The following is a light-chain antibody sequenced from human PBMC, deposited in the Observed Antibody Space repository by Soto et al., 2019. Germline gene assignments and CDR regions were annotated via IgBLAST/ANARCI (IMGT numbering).Light chain of an antibody. CDR2: GAS. V-gene: IGKV3-20*01. CDR1: QSVSSNY. CDR3: KQYGSSPFT. J-gene: IGKJ3*01. Sequence: EIVLTQSPGTLSLSPGERATLSCRASQSVSSNYLTWYQQKPGQAPRLLIYGASSRATGIPDRFSGSGSGADFTLTLSRLEPEDFAVYYCKQYGSSPFTFGPGTKVDIK.